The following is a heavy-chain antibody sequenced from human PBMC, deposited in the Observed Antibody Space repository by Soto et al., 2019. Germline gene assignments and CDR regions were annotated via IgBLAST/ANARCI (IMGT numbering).Heavy chain of an antibody. CDR1: GGTFSSYA. CDR3: ARSHGSSTSLEIYYYYYYGMDV. CDR2: IIPISGTA. D-gene: IGHD2-2*01. V-gene: IGHV1-69*01. Sequence: QVQLVQSGAEVKKPGSSVKVSCKASGGTFSSYAISWVRQAPGQGLEWMGGIIPISGTANYAQKFQGSVTITADESTSTVSMELSSLRSEDTAVYFCARSHGSSTSLEIYYYYYYGMDVWGQGTTVTVSS. J-gene: IGHJ6*02.